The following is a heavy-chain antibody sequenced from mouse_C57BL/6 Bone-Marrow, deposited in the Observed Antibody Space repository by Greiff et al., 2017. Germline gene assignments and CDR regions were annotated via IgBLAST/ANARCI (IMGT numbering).Heavy chain of an antibody. CDR2: IDPEDGDT. Sequence: VHVKQSGAELVRPGASVKLSCTASGFNIKDYYMHWVKQRPEQGLEWIGRIDPEDGDTEYAPKFQGKATMTADTSSNTAYLQLSSLTSEDTAVYCCTTMVRKCFDYWGQGTTLTVSS. J-gene: IGHJ2*01. CDR1: GFNIKDYY. CDR3: TTMVRKCFDY. D-gene: IGHD2-2*01. V-gene: IGHV14-1*01.